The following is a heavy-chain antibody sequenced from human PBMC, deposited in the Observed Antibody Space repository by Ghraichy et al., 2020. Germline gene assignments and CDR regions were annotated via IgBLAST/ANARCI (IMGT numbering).Heavy chain of an antibody. Sequence: LTCAASGFTFDDYAMHWVRQAPGKGLEWVSGISWNSGTIGYAESVKGRFTVSRDNAKNSLYLQMNSLRAEDTAFYYCAKARGFAYGIDAFDIWGQGTMVTVSS. V-gene: IGHV3-9*01. D-gene: IGHD3-10*01. J-gene: IGHJ3*02. CDR1: GFTFDDYA. CDR2: ISWNSGTI. CDR3: AKARGFAYGIDAFDI.